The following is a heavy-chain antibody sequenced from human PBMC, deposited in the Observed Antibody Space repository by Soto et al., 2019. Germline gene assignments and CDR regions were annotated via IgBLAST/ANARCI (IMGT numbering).Heavy chain of an antibody. D-gene: IGHD2-15*01. CDR1: GFTFSNAW. CDR3: TTPILGYCSGGSCYPRAEYFQH. Sequence: LRLSCAASGFTFSNAWMSWVRQAPGKGLEWVGRIKSKTDGGTTDYAAPVKGRFTISRDDSKNTLYLQMNSLKTEDTAVYYCTTPILGYCSGGSCYPRAEYFQHWGQGTLVTVPQ. J-gene: IGHJ1*01. V-gene: IGHV3-15*01. CDR2: IKSKTDGGTT.